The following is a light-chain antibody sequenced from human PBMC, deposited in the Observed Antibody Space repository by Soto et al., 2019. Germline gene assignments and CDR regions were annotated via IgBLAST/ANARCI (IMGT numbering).Light chain of an antibody. Sequence: DIQMTQSPSSLSASVVVRVTITCLASQGISIYLAWYQQKPGKPPNLLIYAASTLQSGVPSRFSGSGSGTDFTLTISSLQPEDVATYYCQKYNLAPFTCGQGTRREIK. J-gene: IGKJ5*01. CDR3: QKYNLAPFT. CDR2: AAS. CDR1: QGISIY. V-gene: IGKV1-27*01.